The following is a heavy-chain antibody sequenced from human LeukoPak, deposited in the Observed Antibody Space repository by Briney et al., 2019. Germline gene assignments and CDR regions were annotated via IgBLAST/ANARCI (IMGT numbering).Heavy chain of an antibody. V-gene: IGHV1-2*02. Sequence: ASVKVSCKASGGTFSSYAISWARQAPGQGLEWMGWINPNSGGTNYAQKFQGRVTMTRDTSISTAYMDLSRLRSDDTAVYYCARGSIVGATFDYFDYWGQGTLVTVSS. CDR2: INPNSGGT. D-gene: IGHD1-26*01. CDR3: ARGSIVGATFDYFDY. CDR1: GGTFSSYA. J-gene: IGHJ4*02.